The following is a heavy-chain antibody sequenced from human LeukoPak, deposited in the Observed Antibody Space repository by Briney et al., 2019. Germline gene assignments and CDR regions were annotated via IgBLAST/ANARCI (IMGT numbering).Heavy chain of an antibody. CDR1: GFTFSSYW. CDR3: ARDLGYGALDP. Sequence: GGSLRLSCAASGFTFSSYWMNWVRQAPGKGLEWVALINPDGSQTHYVDSVKGRFTISRDNAENSLYLQMNSLRVDDTAVYYCARDLGYGALDPWGQGTLVTVSS. J-gene: IGHJ5*02. V-gene: IGHV3-7*01. D-gene: IGHD4-17*01. CDR2: INPDGSQT.